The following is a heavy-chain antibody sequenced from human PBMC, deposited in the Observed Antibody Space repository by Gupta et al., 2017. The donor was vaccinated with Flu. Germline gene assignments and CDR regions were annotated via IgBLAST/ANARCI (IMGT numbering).Heavy chain of an antibody. Sequence: GSIAKGVNTYYRPSLESRLTISADTSKSQFSLKLSSVTAADTGVYYCARRANGPRVSGASEGAYGYYYGIDVWGQGTTVTVSS. J-gene: IGHJ6*02. V-gene: IGHV4-39*01. CDR3: ARRANGPRVSGASEGAYGYYYGIDV. D-gene: IGHD5-18*01. CDR2: IAKGVNT.